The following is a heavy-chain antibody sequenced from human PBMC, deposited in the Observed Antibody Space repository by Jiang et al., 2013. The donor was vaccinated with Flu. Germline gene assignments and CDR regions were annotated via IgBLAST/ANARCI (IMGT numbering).Heavy chain of an antibody. Sequence: GGGGGDRLHRLLKGRFIISRDNSKNMVFLQMNSLRAEDTAIYYCAKDRYSDTSGYYEDYFDYWGQGILVTVSS. CDR2: GGGGGD. CDR3: AKDRYSDTSGYYEDYFDY. J-gene: IGHJ4*02. V-gene: IGHV3-23*01. D-gene: IGHD3-22*01.